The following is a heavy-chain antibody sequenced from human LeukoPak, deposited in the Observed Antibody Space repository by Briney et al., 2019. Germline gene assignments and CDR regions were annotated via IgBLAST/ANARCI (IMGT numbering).Heavy chain of an antibody. Sequence: AGGSLRLSWAAAGFTFSDYPMNWVRQAPGKVLEWVSVITGSGDSSFYGDSVKGRFTISRDNSKNTLYLQMNSLRVEDPAVYYCVKDLEVLWFGDPTDASDIWGQGTMVTVAS. CDR2: ITGSGDSS. J-gene: IGHJ3*02. V-gene: IGHV3-23*01. CDR3: VKDLEVLWFGDPTDASDI. D-gene: IGHD3-10*01. CDR1: GFTFSDYP.